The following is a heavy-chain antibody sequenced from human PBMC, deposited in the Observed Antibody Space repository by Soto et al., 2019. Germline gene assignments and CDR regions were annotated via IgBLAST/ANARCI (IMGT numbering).Heavy chain of an antibody. CDR3: ARITVTGHYGMDV. Sequence: QVQLQESGPGLVKPSGTLSLICDVSGDSISSDNWWTWVRQPPEKGLEWIGEIYHSGSTNYNPSLKSRATISIDKPKNQFSLKLSSVTAADTAVYYCARITVTGHYGMDVWGQGTTVTVSS. CDR1: GDSISSDNW. J-gene: IGHJ6*02. CDR2: IYHSGST. D-gene: IGHD4-17*01. V-gene: IGHV4-4*02.